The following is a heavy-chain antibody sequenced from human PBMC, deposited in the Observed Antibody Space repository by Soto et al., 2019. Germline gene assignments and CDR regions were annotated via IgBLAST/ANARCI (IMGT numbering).Heavy chain of an antibody. Sequence: QVQLVESGGGVVQPGRSLRLSCAASGFTFSTYTMHWVRQAPGKGLEWVADISYDGINKYFADSVKGRFTISRDNSKNTXXLQITSLRAADTAVYYCAKAAGGYTSGWYEYYFDYWGQGTLVTVSS. CDR3: AKAAGGYTSGWYEYYFDY. CDR2: ISYDGINK. J-gene: IGHJ4*02. V-gene: IGHV3-30-3*01. D-gene: IGHD6-19*01. CDR1: GFTFSTYT.